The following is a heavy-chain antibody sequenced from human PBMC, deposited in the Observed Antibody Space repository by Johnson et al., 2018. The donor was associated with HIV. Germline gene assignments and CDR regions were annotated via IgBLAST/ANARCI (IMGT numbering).Heavy chain of an antibody. D-gene: IGHD1-26*01. Sequence: QVQLVESGGGLVQPGASLPLSCPASGLTVSSNYMRWVRQAPGTVLVWVSYISRSGSTIYYADSVKGLFTISRDNAKNSLYLQMNSLRAEDTALYYCARRWELHSNAFDIWGQGTMVTVSS. J-gene: IGHJ3*02. V-gene: IGHV3-11*01. CDR2: ISRSGSTI. CDR1: GLTVSSNY. CDR3: ARRWELHSNAFDI.